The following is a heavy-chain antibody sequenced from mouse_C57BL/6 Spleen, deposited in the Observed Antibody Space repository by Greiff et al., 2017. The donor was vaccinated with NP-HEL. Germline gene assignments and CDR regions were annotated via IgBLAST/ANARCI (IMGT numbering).Heavy chain of an antibody. J-gene: IGHJ1*03. CDR1: GFSLTSYG. CDR3: ARHYYNWYFDV. D-gene: IGHD1-2*01. Sequence: VQLKESGPGLVQPSQSLSITCTVSGFSLTSYGVHWVRQSPGKGLEWLGVIWSGGSTDYNAAFISRLSISKDNSKSQVFFKMNSLQADDTAIYYCARHYYNWYFDVWGTGTPVTVSS. CDR2: IWSGGST. V-gene: IGHV2-2*01.